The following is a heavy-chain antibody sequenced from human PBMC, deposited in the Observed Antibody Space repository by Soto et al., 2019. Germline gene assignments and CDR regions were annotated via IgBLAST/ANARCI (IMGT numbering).Heavy chain of an antibody. CDR3: AREAVRSSSWLLYYYYGMDV. CDR2: IYSSGSK. J-gene: IGHJ6*02. D-gene: IGHD6-13*01. V-gene: IGHV3-53*01. CDR1: GFTVSNNY. Sequence: PGGSLRLSCAASGFTVSNNYMSWVRQAPGKGLEWVSIIYSSGSKYYADSVKGRFTISRDNSKNTLYLQMNSLRAEDTAVYYCAREAVRSSSWLLYYYYGMDVWGQGTTVTVSS.